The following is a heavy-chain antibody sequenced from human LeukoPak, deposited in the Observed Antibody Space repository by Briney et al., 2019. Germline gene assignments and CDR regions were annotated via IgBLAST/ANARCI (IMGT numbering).Heavy chain of an antibody. V-gene: IGHV1-46*01. CDR2: INPSGGST. D-gene: IGHD4-17*01. CDR1: GYTFSNYY. Sequence: ASVKVSCKASGYTFSNYYVHWVRQAPGQGLEWMGVINPSGGSTNYAQKFQRRVTMTRDTSTSTVYMEMSSLRSEDPAVYYCARDSTVTTFRGCVDPWGQGTLVTVSS. J-gene: IGHJ5*02. CDR3: ARDSTVTTFRGCVDP.